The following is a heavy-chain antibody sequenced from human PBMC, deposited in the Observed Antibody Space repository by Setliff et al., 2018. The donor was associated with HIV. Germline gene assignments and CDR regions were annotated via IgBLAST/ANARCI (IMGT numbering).Heavy chain of an antibody. V-gene: IGHV4-31*03. CDR1: GGSINNDIYF. CDR3: ARSSRSSPFWFDY. J-gene: IGHJ4*01. Sequence: SETLSLTCTVSGGSINNDIYFWTWIRQRPGKGLEWIGYIYYSGSTRSNPSLKSRLTTSVDTSSDQFSLKLNSVTAADTAIYYCARSSRSSPFWFDYWGLGTLVTVSS. D-gene: IGHD6-6*01. CDR2: IYYSGST.